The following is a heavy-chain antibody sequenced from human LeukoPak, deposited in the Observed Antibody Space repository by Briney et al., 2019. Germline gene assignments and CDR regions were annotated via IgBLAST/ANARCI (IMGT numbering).Heavy chain of an antibody. V-gene: IGHV3-30*03. J-gene: IGHJ4*02. Sequence: GGSLRLSCAASGFTFSSYWMHWVRQAPGRGLEWVALISYDGKNKYYVDSVKGRFTISRDNSKDTVYLELNSLRVEDTAVYSCARDGLYQDSDGFDSETFDYWGQGTLVTVSS. D-gene: IGHD2-2*01. CDR3: ARDGLYQDSDGFDSETFDY. CDR2: ISYDGKNK. CDR1: GFTFSSYW.